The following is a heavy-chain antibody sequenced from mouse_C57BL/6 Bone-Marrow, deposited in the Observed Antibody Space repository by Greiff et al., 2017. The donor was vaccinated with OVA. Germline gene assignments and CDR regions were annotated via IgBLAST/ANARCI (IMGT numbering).Heavy chain of an antibody. V-gene: IGHV1-69*01. J-gene: IGHJ2*01. CDR3: ARGGVIFDY. CDR2: IDPSDSYT. Sequence: VQLQQSGAELVMPGASVKLSCKASGYTFTSYWMHWVKQRPGQGLEWIGEIDPSDSYTNYNQKFKGKSTLTVDNSSTTASMQLSSLTSEDAAVYYCARGGVIFDYWGQGTTLTVSS. D-gene: IGHD2-2*01. CDR1: GYTFTSYW.